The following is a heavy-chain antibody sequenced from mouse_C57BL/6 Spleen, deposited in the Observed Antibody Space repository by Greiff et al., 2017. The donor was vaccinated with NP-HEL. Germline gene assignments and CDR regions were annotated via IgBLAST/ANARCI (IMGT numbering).Heavy chain of an antibody. J-gene: IGHJ2*01. CDR2: ISYDGSN. Sequence: EVKLQESGPGLVKPSQSLSLTCSVTGYSITSGYYWNWIRQFPGNKLEWMGYISYDGSNNYNPSLKNRISITRDTSKNQFFLKLNSVTTEDTATYYCARDGAVYFDYWGQGTTLTVSS. CDR3: ARDGAVYFDY. V-gene: IGHV3-6*01. CDR1: GYSITSGYY.